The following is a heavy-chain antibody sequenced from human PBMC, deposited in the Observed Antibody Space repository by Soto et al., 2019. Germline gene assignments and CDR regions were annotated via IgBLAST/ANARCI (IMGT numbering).Heavy chain of an antibody. D-gene: IGHD6-13*01. Sequence: EVPLLESGGGLVQPGGSLRLSCTASGFTFSRHAMTWVRQAPGKGLEWVSGLSDSGGSIYYADSVKGRFTISRDNSRNTLYLQMNTLRAEDTAIYYCAKVSSSWYAGFFDLWGQGTLVTVSS. CDR1: GFTFSRHA. CDR2: LSDSGGSI. V-gene: IGHV3-23*01. J-gene: IGHJ4*02. CDR3: AKVSSSWYAGFFDL.